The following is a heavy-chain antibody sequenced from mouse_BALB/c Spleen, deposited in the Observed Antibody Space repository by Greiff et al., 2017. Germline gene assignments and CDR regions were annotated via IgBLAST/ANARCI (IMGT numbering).Heavy chain of an antibody. CDR2: ISSGGSYT. J-gene: IGHJ2*01. CDR3: ARQGGNGYYFDY. D-gene: IGHD1-2*01. V-gene: IGHV5-6*01. CDR1: GFTFSSYA. Sequence: EVQLVESGGDLVKPGGSLKLSCAASGFTFSSYAMSWVRQTPDKRLEWVATISSGGSYTYYPDSVKGRFTISRDNAKNTLYLQMSSLKSEDTAMYYCARQGGNGYYFDYWGQGTTLTVSS.